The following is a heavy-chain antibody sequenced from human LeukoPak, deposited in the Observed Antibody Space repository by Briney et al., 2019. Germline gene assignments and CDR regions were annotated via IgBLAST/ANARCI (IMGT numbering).Heavy chain of an antibody. CDR3: ARFPIAAADRTPFDY. J-gene: IGHJ4*02. V-gene: IGHV4-34*01. CDR2: INHSGST. Sequence: PSETLSLTCAVYGGSFSGYYWSWIRQPPGKGLEWIGEINHSGSTNYNPSLKSRVTISVDTSKNQFSLKLSSVTAADTAVYYCARFPIAAADRTPFDYWGQGTLVTVSS. CDR1: GGSFSGYY. D-gene: IGHD6-13*01.